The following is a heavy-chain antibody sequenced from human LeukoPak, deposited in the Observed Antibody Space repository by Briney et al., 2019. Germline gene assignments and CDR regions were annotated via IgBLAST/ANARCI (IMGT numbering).Heavy chain of an antibody. Sequence: PSETLSLTCTVSGVSISSGSYSWSWIRQPAGKGLEWIGRIYTSGSTNYNPSLKSRVTISVDTSKNQFSLKLSSVTAADTALYYCARDRSGSYWGYWGQGTLVPVSS. CDR2: IYTSGST. V-gene: IGHV4-61*02. J-gene: IGHJ4*02. CDR3: ARDRSGSYWGY. D-gene: IGHD1-26*01. CDR1: GVSISSGSYS.